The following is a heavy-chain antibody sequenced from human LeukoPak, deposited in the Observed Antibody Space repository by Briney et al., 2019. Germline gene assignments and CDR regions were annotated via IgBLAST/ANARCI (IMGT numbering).Heavy chain of an antibody. Sequence: SVKVSCKASGYTFTSYGISWVRQAPGQGLEWMGRIIPILGIANYAQKFQGRVTITADKSTSTAYMELSSLRSEDTAVYYCARDTYDSSGYPAYYFDYWGQGTLVTVSS. CDR2: IIPILGIA. D-gene: IGHD3-22*01. J-gene: IGHJ4*02. CDR1: GYTFTSYG. V-gene: IGHV1-69*04. CDR3: ARDTYDSSGYPAYYFDY.